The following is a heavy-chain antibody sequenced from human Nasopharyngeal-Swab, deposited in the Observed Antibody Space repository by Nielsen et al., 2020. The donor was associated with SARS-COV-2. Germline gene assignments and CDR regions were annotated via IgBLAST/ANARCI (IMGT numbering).Heavy chain of an antibody. V-gene: IGHV4-34*01. D-gene: IGHD5-24*01. CDR2: INHNERT. J-gene: IGHJ6*02. Sequence: SETLSLTCSVSGGSISSYYWNWIRQAPGKGLEWIGEINHNERTNYNPSLKSRIAMLVDTSNNQVSLKVSSVSAGDTAVYYCARAGRVGDAYTGLDVWGQGTTVTVSS. CDR1: GGSISSYY. CDR3: ARAGRVGDAYTGLDV.